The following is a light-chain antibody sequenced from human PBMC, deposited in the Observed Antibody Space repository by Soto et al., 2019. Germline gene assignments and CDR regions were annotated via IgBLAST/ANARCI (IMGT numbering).Light chain of an antibody. Sequence: QSALTQPASVSGSPGQSITISCTGTSSDVGGYNYVSWYQQHPGKAPNLMIYDVNKRPSGVPDRFSGSKSGNTASLTVSGLQAADEAYYFCSSYAPSDVVFGGGTKLTVL. CDR1: SSDVGGYNY. V-gene: IGLV2-8*01. CDR2: DVN. CDR3: SSYAPSDVV. J-gene: IGLJ2*01.